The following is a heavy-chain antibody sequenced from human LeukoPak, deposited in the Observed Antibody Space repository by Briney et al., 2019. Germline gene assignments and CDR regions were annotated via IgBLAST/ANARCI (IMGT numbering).Heavy chain of an antibody. CDR3: GRYLHSTVGANDC. V-gene: IGHV3-23*01. CDR2: IGLSGNT. J-gene: IGHJ4*02. Sequence: GGSLRLSCTVSGFTFSNYVMTWVRQAPGKGLEWVSVIGLSGNTYYPDSVKGRFTVSRDNSKNTVSLQINGLRVEDTAVYYCGRYLHSTVGANDCWGQGTLVTVSS. CDR1: GFTFSNYV. D-gene: IGHD1-26*01.